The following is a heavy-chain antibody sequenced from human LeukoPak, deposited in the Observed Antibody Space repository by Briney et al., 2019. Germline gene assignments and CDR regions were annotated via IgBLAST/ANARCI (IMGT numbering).Heavy chain of an antibody. J-gene: IGHJ5*02. D-gene: IGHD3-3*01. CDR3: ARGNLASITIFGVVYNWFDP. V-gene: IGHV4-34*01. CDR1: GGSFSGYY. Sequence: KTSETLSLTCAVYGGSFSGYYWSWIRQPPGKGLEWIGEINHSGSTNYNPSLKSRVTISVDTSKNQFSLKLSSVTAADTAVYYCARGNLASITIFGVVYNWFDPWGQGTLVTVSS. CDR2: INHSGST.